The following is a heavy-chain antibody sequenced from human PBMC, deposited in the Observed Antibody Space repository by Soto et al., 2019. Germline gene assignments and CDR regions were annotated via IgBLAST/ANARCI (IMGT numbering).Heavy chain of an antibody. D-gene: IGHD4-17*01. CDR1: GYTFSNYD. Sequence: QVPLVQSGAEVKKPGASVKVSCQTSGYTFSNYDINWVRQAPGQGLEWMGCISVYTEDKNYAQKFQGRVTMTTDTSTNTAYMDLRNLRSDDTAVYCWARAFDYGDEREIDFWGQGTLVTVSS. V-gene: IGHV1-18*01. CDR2: ISVYTEDK. CDR3: ARAFDYGDEREIDF. J-gene: IGHJ4*02.